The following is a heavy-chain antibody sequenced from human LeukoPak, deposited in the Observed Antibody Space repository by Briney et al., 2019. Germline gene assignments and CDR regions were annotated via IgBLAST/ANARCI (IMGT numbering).Heavy chain of an antibody. V-gene: IGHV4-38-2*02. Sequence: SETLSLTCTVSGYSISNGYHWGWIRQPPGKGLEWIGSIYHSGMSYYNTSLKSRVTILLDTSKNQFSLKLISVTAADTAVYYCARMAGGSVLLFASNYMDVWGKGTTVTVSS. CDR2: IYHSGMS. J-gene: IGHJ6*03. CDR1: GYSISNGYH. CDR3: ARMAGGSVLLFASNYMDV. D-gene: IGHD2-15*01.